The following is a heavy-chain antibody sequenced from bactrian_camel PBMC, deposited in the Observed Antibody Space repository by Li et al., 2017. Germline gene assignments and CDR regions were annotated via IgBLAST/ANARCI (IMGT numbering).Heavy chain of an antibody. V-gene: IGHV3S6*01. Sequence: VQLVESGGGSVRAGGSLRLSCKSVFRHRDNCMAWFRQLPGRARGGVASIDTDGTATYADFVAGRFTISQDNADDTLYLQMNSLKPEDTAVYYCALDLVYGGWWYDEANYNYWGQGTQVTVS. CDR3: ALDLVYGGWWYDEANYNY. CDR1: VFRHRDNC. D-gene: IGHD6*01. CDR2: IDTDGTAT. J-gene: IGHJ4*01.